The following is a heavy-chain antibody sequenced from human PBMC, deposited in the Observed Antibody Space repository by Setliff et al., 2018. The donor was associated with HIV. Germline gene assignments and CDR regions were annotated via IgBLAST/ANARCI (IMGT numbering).Heavy chain of an antibody. Sequence: PSETLSLTCAVYGGSFSGYYWSWIRQPPGKGLEWIGEINHSGSTNYNPSLKSRVTISVDTSKNQFSLKLSSVTAADTAVYYCARSHIAVADRGWFDPWGQGTLVTVSS. CDR3: ARSHIAVADRGWFDP. D-gene: IGHD6-19*01. V-gene: IGHV4-34*01. CDR1: GGSFSGYY. CDR2: INHSGST. J-gene: IGHJ5*02.